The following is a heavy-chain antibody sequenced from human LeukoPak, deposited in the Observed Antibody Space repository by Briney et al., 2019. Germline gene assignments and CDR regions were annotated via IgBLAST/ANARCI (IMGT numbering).Heavy chain of an antibody. CDR2: ISGSGGST. D-gene: IGHD4/OR15-4a*01. V-gene: IGHV3-23*01. Sequence: GGSLRLSCAASGFTLSSYSMSWVRQAPGKGPEWVSVISGSGGSTYYGDSVKGRFTISRDNSKNTLYLQMNSLRAEDTAVYYCAKRMGGNYGALDYWGQGTLVAVSS. CDR1: GFTLSSYS. J-gene: IGHJ4*02. CDR3: AKRMGGNYGALDY.